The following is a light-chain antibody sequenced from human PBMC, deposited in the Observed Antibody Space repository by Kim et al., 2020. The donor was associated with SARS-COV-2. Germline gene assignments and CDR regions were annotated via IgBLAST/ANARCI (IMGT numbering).Light chain of an antibody. CDR1: PGAVTSGHD. Sequence: PGGTVTLTCASIPGAVTSGHDPSWFHRKPGHAPRTLIYDSSHRHSWTPARFSGSVLGGNAALTLSGAQPEDEAEYYCLLSYSGLVLFGGGTQLTVL. CDR3: LLSYSGLVL. J-gene: IGLJ2*01. CDR2: DSS. V-gene: IGLV7-46*01.